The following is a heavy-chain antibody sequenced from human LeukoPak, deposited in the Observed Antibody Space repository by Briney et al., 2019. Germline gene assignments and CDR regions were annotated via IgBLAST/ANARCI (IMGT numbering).Heavy chain of an antibody. J-gene: IGHJ3*02. D-gene: IGHD2-2*01. V-gene: IGHV3-72*01. Sequence: GGSLRLSCAASGFTFSDHYMDWVRQAPGKGLEWVGRARNKANSYTTEYAASVKGRFTISRADSENSLYLQMNSLKTEDTAVYYCARVRYCSSTTCRGAFDIWGQGTMVTVSS. CDR3: ARVRYCSSTTCRGAFDI. CDR1: GFTFSDHY. CDR2: ARNKANSYTT.